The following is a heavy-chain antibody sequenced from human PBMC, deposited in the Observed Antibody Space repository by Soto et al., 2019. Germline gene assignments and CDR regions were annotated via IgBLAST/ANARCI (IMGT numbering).Heavy chain of an antibody. CDR3: AKDPEASYNWFDP. CDR1: GYIFTSYY. J-gene: IGHJ5*02. V-gene: IGHV1-2*02. CDR2: INPKTGNT. Sequence: ASVKVSCKASGYIFTSYYMHWVRQALGQGLEWMGWINPKTGNTKYTQKFQGRVTMTRDASISTAYMELSRLRSDDTAVYFCAKDPEASYNWFDPWGQGTLVTVSS.